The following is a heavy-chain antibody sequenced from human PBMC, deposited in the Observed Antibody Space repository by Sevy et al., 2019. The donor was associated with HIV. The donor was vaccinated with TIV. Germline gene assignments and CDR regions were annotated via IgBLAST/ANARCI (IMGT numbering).Heavy chain of an antibody. CDR1: GYSISSGYW. Sequence: SETLSLTCTVSGYSISSGYWWGWIRQPPGKGLEWIESVDHTGNTYYNPSLKSRVTTSVDTSKNQFSLRLSSVTAADTAVYYCANFGRLLIINRDAFDVWGQGTMVTVSS. D-gene: IGHD3-9*01. J-gene: IGHJ3*01. CDR3: ANFGRLLIINRDAFDV. V-gene: IGHV4-38-2*02. CDR2: VDHTGNT.